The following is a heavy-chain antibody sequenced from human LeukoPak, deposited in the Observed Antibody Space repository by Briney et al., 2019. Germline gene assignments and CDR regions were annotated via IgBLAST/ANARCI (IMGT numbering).Heavy chain of an antibody. CDR1: GFTFNSYD. CDR3: ARVVRDASGWYHFDN. J-gene: IGHJ4*02. Sequence: GGSLRLSCAASGFTFNSYDMHWVRQATGKGLEWVSGIRTAGDTHYSDPVKGRFTISRESAKNSLYLQMNSLRVGDTAVYHCARVVRDASGWYHFDNWGQGMLVTVSS. CDR2: IRTAGDT. D-gene: IGHD6-19*01. V-gene: IGHV3-13*04.